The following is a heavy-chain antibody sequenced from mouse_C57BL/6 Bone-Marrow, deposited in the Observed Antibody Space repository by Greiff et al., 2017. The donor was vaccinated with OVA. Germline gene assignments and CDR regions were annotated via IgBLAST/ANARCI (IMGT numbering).Heavy chain of an antibody. V-gene: IGHV5-12*01. J-gene: IGHJ4*01. D-gene: IGHD3-2*02. Sequence: DVMLVESGGGLVQPGGSLKLSCAASGFTFSDYYMYWVRQTPEKRLEWVAYISNGGGSTYYPDTVKGRFTISRDNAKKPLYLQMSRLKSEDTAMYYCAKLRLGAMDYWGQGTSVTVSS. CDR2: ISNGGGST. CDR3: AKLRLGAMDY. CDR1: GFTFSDYY.